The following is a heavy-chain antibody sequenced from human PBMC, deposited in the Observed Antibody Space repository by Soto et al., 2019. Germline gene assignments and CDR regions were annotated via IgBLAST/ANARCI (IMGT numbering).Heavy chain of an antibody. Sequence: QVQLVQAGAEVKRPWASVKVAFKDSGYTFLNYDVAGVRRAPGPGLEWMGWISISKGNTYYPQSLQGRVTMTTDTATTTAYMEVRSLRSDDTAVYYCARKGYIGNFGLDVWGQGTPVTVSS. CDR3: ARKGYIGNFGLDV. CDR1: GYTFLNYD. V-gene: IGHV1-18*01. D-gene: IGHD5-12*01. J-gene: IGHJ6*02. CDR2: ISISKGNT.